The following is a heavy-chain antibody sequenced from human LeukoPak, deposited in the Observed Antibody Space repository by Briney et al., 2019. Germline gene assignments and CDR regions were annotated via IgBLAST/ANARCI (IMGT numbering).Heavy chain of an antibody. CDR3: ARGRYLTSGGGGGAGFLDS. D-gene: IGHD3-16*01. J-gene: IGHJ4*02. V-gene: IGHV4-34*01. Sequence: SETLSLTCGVSGGSLSVYYWNWIPQSPGKGLEWIGDINHSGSTNYNPSLKGRVTISVDTSQKHFSLRLMSVTATDMDVYYCARGRYLTSGGGGGAGFLDSWGQGTLVTVSS. CDR2: INHSGST. CDR1: GGSLSVYY.